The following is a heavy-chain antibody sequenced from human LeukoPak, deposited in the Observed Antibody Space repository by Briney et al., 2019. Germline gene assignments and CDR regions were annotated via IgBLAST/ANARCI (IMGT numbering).Heavy chain of an antibody. V-gene: IGHV1-18*01. D-gene: IGHD3-22*01. CDR3: ARDQGYYYDSTGYVFDS. J-gene: IGHJ4*02. CDR2: INVYNGKT. CDR1: GYTFSNYG. Sequence: ASVKVSCKASGYTFSNYGMSWVGQAPGQGLEWMAWINVYNGKTYYAQNFQGRVAVTTDTSTSTAYMELGNLRSDDTAVYYCARDQGYYYDSTGYVFDSWGQGTLVTVSS.